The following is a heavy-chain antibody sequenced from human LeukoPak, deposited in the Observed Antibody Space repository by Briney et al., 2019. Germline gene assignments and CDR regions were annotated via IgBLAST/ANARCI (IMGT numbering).Heavy chain of an antibody. J-gene: IGHJ4*02. Sequence: AASVKVSCKVSGYTLTELSMHWVRQAPGKGLEWMGGFDPEDGETIYAQKFQGRVTMTEVTSTDTAYMELSSLRSEDTAVYYCASPLWFGESTPPFDYWGQETLVTVSS. CDR3: ASPLWFGESTPPFDY. CDR1: GYTLTELS. CDR2: FDPEDGET. V-gene: IGHV1-24*01. D-gene: IGHD3-10*01.